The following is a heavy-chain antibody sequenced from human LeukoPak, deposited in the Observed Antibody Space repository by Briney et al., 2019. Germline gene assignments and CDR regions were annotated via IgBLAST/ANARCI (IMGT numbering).Heavy chain of an antibody. CDR2: INRNSGGT. Sequence: ASVKVSCKASGYTFTGYYMHWVRQAPGQGLEWMGWINRNSGGTNYAQKFQGRVTMTRDTSISTAYMELSRLRSDDTAVYYCARGSKYYDFWSGYYTDYYYYMDVWGKGTTVTVSS. J-gene: IGHJ6*03. CDR3: ARGSKYYDFWSGYYTDYYYYMDV. CDR1: GYTFTGYY. D-gene: IGHD3-3*01. V-gene: IGHV1-2*02.